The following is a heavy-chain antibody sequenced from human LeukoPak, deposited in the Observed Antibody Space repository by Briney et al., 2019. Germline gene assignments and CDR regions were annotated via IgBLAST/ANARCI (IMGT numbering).Heavy chain of an antibody. D-gene: IGHD5-24*01. Sequence: PGGSLRLSCAASGFTFSSYAMSWVRQAPGKGLEWFSAISGSGGSTYYADSVKGRFTISRDNAKNTLYVQMNSLRAEDTAVYYCARKREDHVLDPWGQGTLVTVSS. CDR3: ARKREDHVLDP. CDR1: GFTFSSYA. CDR2: ISGSGGST. V-gene: IGHV3-23*01. J-gene: IGHJ5*02.